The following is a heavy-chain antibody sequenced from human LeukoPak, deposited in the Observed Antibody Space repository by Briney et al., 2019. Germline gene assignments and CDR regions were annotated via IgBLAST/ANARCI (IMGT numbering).Heavy chain of an antibody. CDR2: ISYDGSNK. CDR3: AKDRAGRGSSWYWDYYYGMDV. CDR1: GFTFSSYA. Sequence: GGSLRLSCAASGFTFSSYAMHWVRQAPGKGLEWVAVISYDGSNKYYADSVKGRFTISRDNAKNSLYLQMNSLRAEDTALYYCAKDRAGRGSSWYWDYYYGMDVWGQGTTVTVSS. V-gene: IGHV3-30-3*01. D-gene: IGHD6-13*01. J-gene: IGHJ6*02.